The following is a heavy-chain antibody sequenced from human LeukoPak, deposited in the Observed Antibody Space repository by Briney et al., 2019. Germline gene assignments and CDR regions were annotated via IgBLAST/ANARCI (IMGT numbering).Heavy chain of an antibody. Sequence: SETLSLTCTVSGGSISSYYWSWVRQPPGKGLEGIGYIYYIGSTNYNPSLKSRVTISVDTSKNQFSLKLSSVTAADTAVYYCARSSSSWPFNWFDPWGQGTLVTVSS. J-gene: IGHJ5*02. CDR1: GGSISSYY. CDR3: ARSSSSWPFNWFDP. V-gene: IGHV4-59*01. D-gene: IGHD6-13*01. CDR2: IYYIGST.